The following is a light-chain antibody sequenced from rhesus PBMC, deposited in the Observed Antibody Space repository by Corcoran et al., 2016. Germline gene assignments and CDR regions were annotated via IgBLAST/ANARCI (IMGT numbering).Light chain of an antibody. CDR1: QGITND. CDR3: QHYYTTPRT. J-gene: IGKJ1*01. CDR2: EAS. V-gene: IGKV1-21*01. Sequence: DIQMTQSPSSLSASVGDRVTITCRASQGITNDLAWYQQKPGENPKLLIYEASSLQTGIPSRFSGSGSGTDFALTISSLQSEDFATYYCQHYYTTPRTFGQGTKVEIK.